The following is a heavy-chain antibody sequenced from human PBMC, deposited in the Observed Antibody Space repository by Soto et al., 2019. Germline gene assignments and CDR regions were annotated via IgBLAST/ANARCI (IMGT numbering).Heavy chain of an antibody. CDR1: GGSIRSGGYY. Sequence: PSETLSLPCTVSGGSIRSGGYYWSWIRQHPGKGLEWIGYIYYSGSTYYNPSLKSRVTISVDTSKNQFSLKLSSVTAADTAVYYCARVSLWFGELYAFDIWGQGTMVTVSS. V-gene: IGHV4-31*03. CDR2: IYYSGST. J-gene: IGHJ3*02. D-gene: IGHD3-10*01. CDR3: ARVSLWFGELYAFDI.